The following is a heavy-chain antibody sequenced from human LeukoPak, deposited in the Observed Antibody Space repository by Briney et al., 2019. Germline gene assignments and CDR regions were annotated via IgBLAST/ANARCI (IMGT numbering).Heavy chain of an antibody. CDR3: ARWSGSVTARNYYYYMDV. Sequence: PSETLSLTCTVSGGSISSYYRSWIRQPAGKGLEWIGRIYTSGTTDYNPSLRTRVTISVDASRNQFSLNLSSVTAADTAVYYCARWSGSVTARNYYYYMDVWGEGTTVTVSS. J-gene: IGHJ6*03. CDR2: IYTSGTT. D-gene: IGHD6-6*01. CDR1: GGSISSYY. V-gene: IGHV4-4*07.